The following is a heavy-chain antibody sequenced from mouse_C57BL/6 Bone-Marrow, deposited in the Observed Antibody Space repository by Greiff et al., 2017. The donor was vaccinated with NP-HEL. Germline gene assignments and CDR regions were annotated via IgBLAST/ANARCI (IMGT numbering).Heavy chain of an antibody. CDR3: ARLYDYDVGYYAMDY. V-gene: IGHV1-64*01. Sequence: VQLQQSGAELVKPGASVKLSCKASGYTFTSYWMHWVKQRPGQGLEWIGMIHPNSGSTNYNEKFKSKATLTVDKSSSTAYMQLSSLTSEDSAVYYCARLYDYDVGYYAMDYWGQGTSVTVSS. CDR2: IHPNSGST. CDR1: GYTFTSYW. J-gene: IGHJ4*01. D-gene: IGHD2-4*01.